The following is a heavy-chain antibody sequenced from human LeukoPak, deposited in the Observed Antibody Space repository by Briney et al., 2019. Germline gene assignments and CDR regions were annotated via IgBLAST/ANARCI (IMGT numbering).Heavy chain of an antibody. J-gene: IGHJ4*02. V-gene: IGHV4-34*01. CDR1: GGTFSGYY. D-gene: IGHD3-10*01. CDR3: ARARGAETIDY. Sequence: SETLSLTCAVYGGTFSGYYWSWIRQPPGKGLEWIGEINHSGNTNYNPSLKSRVTLSVDTSKNQFSLKLSSVTAADTAVYYCARARGAETIDYWGQGTLVTVSS. CDR2: INHSGNT.